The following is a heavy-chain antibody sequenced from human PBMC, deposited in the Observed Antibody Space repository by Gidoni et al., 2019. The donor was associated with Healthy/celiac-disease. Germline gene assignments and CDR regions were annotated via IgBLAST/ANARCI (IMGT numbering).Heavy chain of an antibody. V-gene: IGHV4-59*01. CDR2: IYYSGST. D-gene: IGHD2-15*01. Sequence: QVQLQESGPGLVKPSETLSLTCTVSGGSISSYYWSWIRPPPGKGLEWIGYIYYSGSTNYNPSLKSRVTISVDTSKNQFSLKLSSVTAADTAVYYCARGGQTTAVPFDYWGQGTLVTVSS. J-gene: IGHJ4*02. CDR1: GGSISSYY. CDR3: ARGGQTTAVPFDY.